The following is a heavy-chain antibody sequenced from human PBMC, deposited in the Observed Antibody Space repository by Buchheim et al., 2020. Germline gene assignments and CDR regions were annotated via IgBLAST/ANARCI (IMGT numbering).Heavy chain of an antibody. D-gene: IGHD3-16*01. CDR2: ISYDGSNK. Sequence: QVQLVESGGGVVQPGRSLRLSCAASGFTFSSYGMHWVRQAQGKGLEWVAVISYDGSNKYYADSVKGRFTISRDNSKNTLYLQMNSLRAEDTAVYYCAKDRGSSYYYGMDVWGQGTT. CDR1: GFTFSSYG. V-gene: IGHV3-30*18. CDR3: AKDRGSSYYYGMDV. J-gene: IGHJ6*02.